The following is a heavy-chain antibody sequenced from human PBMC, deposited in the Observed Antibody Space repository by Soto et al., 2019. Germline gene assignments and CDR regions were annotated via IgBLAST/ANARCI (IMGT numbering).Heavy chain of an antibody. CDR2: IHYSVST. Sequence: SDTLSLTCTVSGGSVSSTSYYWTWIRQPPGKGLEWIGYIHYSVSTNYNPSLQSRVTISVDTSKNHLSLELTSVTAADTAVYFCARGQLVRPLGGYYYYGMDVWGQGTTVTASS. D-gene: IGHD1-1*01. J-gene: IGHJ6*02. CDR3: ARGQLVRPLGGYYYYGMDV. V-gene: IGHV4-61*01. CDR1: GGSVSSTSYY.